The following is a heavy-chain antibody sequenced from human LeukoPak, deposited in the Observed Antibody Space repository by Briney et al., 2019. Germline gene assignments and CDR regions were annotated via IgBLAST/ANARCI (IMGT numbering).Heavy chain of an antibody. D-gene: IGHD2-2*01. J-gene: IGHJ6*02. CDR2: IIPIFGTA. CDR1: GYTFTSYG. CDR3: ARDKTDIVVVPAASTYYYYGMDV. V-gene: IGHV1-69*13. Sequence: GASVKVSCKASGYTFTSYGISWVRQAPGQGLEWMGGIIPIFGTANYAQKFQGRVTITADESTSTAYMELSSLRSEDTAVYYCARDKTDIVVVPAASTYYYYGMDVWGQGTTVTVSS.